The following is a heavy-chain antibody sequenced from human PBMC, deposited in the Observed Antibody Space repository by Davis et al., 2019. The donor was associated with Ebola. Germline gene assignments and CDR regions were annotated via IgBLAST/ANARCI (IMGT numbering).Heavy chain of an antibody. J-gene: IGHJ4*02. Sequence: ESLKISCAASGFTFSDYYMSWIRQPPGKGLEWIGEINHSGSTYCNPSLKSRVTISVDTSKNQFSLKLTSVTAADTAMYYCARALNPYSIGWYYFHYWGQGTLVTVSS. D-gene: IGHD6-19*01. CDR1: GFTFSDYY. V-gene: IGHV4-34*01. CDR3: ARALNPYSIGWYYFHY. CDR2: INHSGST.